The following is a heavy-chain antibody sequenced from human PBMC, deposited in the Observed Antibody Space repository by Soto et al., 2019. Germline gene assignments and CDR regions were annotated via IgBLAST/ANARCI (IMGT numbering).Heavy chain of an antibody. J-gene: IGHJ3*02. V-gene: IGHV3-30-3*01. CDR3: ARDGYSGRSDGFDI. D-gene: IGHD1-26*01. CDR1: GFSFGAYT. Sequence: QVQLVESGGVVVQPGMSLRLSCAASGFSFGAYTMHWVRQPPVKGLEWVAAISYDGNSEEYTYPVKDRITASRDNFKNTVSLQMNGLNSEATAVYYCARDGYSGRSDGFDIWGQGTMVTVSS. CDR2: ISYDGNSE.